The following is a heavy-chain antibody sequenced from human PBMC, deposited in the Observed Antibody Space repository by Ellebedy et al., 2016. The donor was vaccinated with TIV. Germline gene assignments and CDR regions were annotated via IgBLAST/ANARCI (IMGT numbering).Heavy chain of an antibody. V-gene: IGHV4-34*01. CDR2: IRLRGSP. Sequence: MPSETLSLTCGVSGASFSGSYWSYIRQTPGKGPEWIGEIRLRGSPNYNPSLRGRVTMSLDTSKNHFSLNLTSVTAAHTAVYYCATAVRDDWSLSLWGQGTQVTVSS. CDR3: ATAVRDDWSLSL. CDR1: GASFSGSY. D-gene: IGHD3-9*01. J-gene: IGHJ4*02.